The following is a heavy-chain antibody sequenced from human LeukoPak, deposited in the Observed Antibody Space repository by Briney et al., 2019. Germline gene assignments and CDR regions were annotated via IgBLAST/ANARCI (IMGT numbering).Heavy chain of an antibody. CDR3: AKDRGWELRYLDY. CDR2: ITGSGRST. V-gene: IGHV3-23*01. CDR1: GFSFSNFG. Sequence: GRSLRLSCAASGFSFSNFGMSWVRQSPGKGLEWVSAITGSGRSTYSADSVKGRFTVSRDSFKNTLYLQMNSLRAEDTAVYYCAKDRGWELRYLDYWGQGTLVTVSS. J-gene: IGHJ4*02. D-gene: IGHD1-26*01.